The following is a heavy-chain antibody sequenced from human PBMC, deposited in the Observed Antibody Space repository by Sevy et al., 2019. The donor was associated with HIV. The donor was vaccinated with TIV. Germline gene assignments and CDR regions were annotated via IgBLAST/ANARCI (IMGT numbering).Heavy chain of an antibody. CDR1: GGSISSSSYY. Sequence: PSETLSLTCTVSGGSISSSSYYWGWIRQPPGKGLEWIGSIYYSGSTYYNPSLKSRVTISVDTSKNQFSLKLSSVTAADTAVYYCASSRFEVEMATNDAFDIWGQGTMVTVSS. J-gene: IGHJ3*02. CDR3: ASSRFEVEMATNDAFDI. V-gene: IGHV4-39*01. CDR2: IYYSGST. D-gene: IGHD5-12*01.